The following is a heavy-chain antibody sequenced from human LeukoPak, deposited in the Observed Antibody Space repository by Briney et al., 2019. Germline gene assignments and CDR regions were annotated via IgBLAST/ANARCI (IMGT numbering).Heavy chain of an antibody. J-gene: IGHJ4*02. D-gene: IGHD4-11*01. CDR2: IYSDGST. CDR3: ARRTTYHFDY. V-gene: IGHV3-66*04. Sequence: GGSLRLSCAASGFTVTTDYMTWVRQTPGKGLECVSVIYSDGSTYYADSVKGRFTISRDNSQNTLYLQMNSLRAEDTAVYYCARRTTYHFDYWGQGTLVTVSS. CDR1: GFTVTTDY.